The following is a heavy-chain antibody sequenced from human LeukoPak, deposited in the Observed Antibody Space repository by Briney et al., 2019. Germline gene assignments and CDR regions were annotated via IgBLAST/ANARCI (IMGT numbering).Heavy chain of an antibody. J-gene: IGHJ6*02. Sequence: SETLSLTCAVYGGSFSGYYWSWIRQPPGKGLEWIGEINHRGSTNYSPSLKSRVTISVDTSKNQFSLKLSSVTAADTAVYYCARQQLARFYGMDVWGQGTTVTVSS. CDR2: INHRGST. CDR3: ARQQLARFYGMDV. V-gene: IGHV4-34*01. D-gene: IGHD6-13*01. CDR1: GGSFSGYY.